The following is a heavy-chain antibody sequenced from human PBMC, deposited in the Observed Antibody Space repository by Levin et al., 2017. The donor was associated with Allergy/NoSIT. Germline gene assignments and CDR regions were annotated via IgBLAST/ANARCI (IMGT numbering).Heavy chain of an antibody. CDR2: IYYSGST. J-gene: IGHJ6*03. CDR1: GGSISSYY. CDR3: ARGEGATIFDYYYYYMDG. D-gene: IGHD3-3*01. Sequence: SQTLSLTCTVSGGSISSYYWSWIRQPPGKGLEWIGYIYYSGSTNYNPSLKSRVTISVDTSKNQFSLKLSSVTAADTAVYYCARGEGATIFDYYYYYMDGWGKGTTVTVSS. V-gene: IGHV4-59*01.